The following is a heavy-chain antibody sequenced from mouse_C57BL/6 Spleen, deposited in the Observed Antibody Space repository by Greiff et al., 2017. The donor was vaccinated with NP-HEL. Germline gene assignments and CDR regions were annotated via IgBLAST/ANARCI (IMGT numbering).Heavy chain of an antibody. J-gene: IGHJ4*01. CDR1: GYTFTDYY. Sequence: EVQLQQSGPVLVKPGASVKMSCKASGYTFTDYYMNWVKQSHGKSLEWIGVINPYNGGTSYNQKFKGKATLTVDKSYSTDYMELNSRTSENAEVYYCERAAAYYSNKGAMDYWGQGTSVTVSS. D-gene: IGHD2-5*01. CDR3: ERAAAYYSNKGAMDY. CDR2: INPYNGGT. V-gene: IGHV1-19*01.